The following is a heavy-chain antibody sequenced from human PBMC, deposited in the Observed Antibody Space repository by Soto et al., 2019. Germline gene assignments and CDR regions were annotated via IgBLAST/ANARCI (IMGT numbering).Heavy chain of an antibody. J-gene: IGHJ4*02. D-gene: IGHD5-18*01. CDR2: ISASGYSA. CDR3: AKGEQLWEPFDQ. CDR1: GLAFSNYA. V-gene: IGHV3-23*01. Sequence: GWSLRLWCEASGLAFSNYAISWVRQAPGKGLEWVSTISASGYSAYYGGAVKGRFTTSRDYSKSTLYMQMNRLRADDTAVYYCAKGEQLWEPFDQWGQG.